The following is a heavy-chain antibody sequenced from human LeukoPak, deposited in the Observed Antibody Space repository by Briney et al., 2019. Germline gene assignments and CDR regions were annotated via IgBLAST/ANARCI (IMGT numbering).Heavy chain of an antibody. J-gene: IGHJ3*02. CDR2: IKQDGSEK. Sequence: GGSLRLSCAASGFTFSNYWMNWVRQAPGKGLEWVANIKQDGSEKYYVDSVKGRFTISRDNAKNSLYLQMNSLRAEDTAVYYCARLALLGAFDIWGQGTMVTVSS. D-gene: IGHD1-26*01. CDR3: ARLALLGAFDI. V-gene: IGHV3-7*01. CDR1: GFTFSNYW.